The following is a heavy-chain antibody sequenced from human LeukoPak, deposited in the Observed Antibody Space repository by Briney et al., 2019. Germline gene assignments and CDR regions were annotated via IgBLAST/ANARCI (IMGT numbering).Heavy chain of an antibody. CDR1: GGSFSGYY. CDR2: IDYSGTS. D-gene: IGHD1-26*01. J-gene: IGHJ4*02. Sequence: PSETLSLTCAVYGGSFSGYYWGWIRQAPGKGLEWIGTIDYSGTSHYNPSLKSRVTMSVDTSKNQVSLSLSSMTAADTADYYCATPNSGRFYYLDYWGQGILVTVFS. CDR3: ATPNSGRFYYLDY. V-gene: IGHV4-34*01.